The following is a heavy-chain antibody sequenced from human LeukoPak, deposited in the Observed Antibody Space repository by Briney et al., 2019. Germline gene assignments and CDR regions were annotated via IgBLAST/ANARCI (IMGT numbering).Heavy chain of an antibody. D-gene: IGHD4-17*01. V-gene: IGHV3-23*01. CDR1: GITFSSYA. Sequence: GGSLRLSCAASGITFSSYAMIWVRQAPDKGLEWVAAITGSGGGTYYGDSAKGRFTISRDNSKNTLYLQMNSLRAEDTAVYYCAKDPNGDYIGAFNFWGQGTMVTVSS. CDR2: ITGSGGGT. CDR3: AKDPNGDYIGAFNF. J-gene: IGHJ3*01.